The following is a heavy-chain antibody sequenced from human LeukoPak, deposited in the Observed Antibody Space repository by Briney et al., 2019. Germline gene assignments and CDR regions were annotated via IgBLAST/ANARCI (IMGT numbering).Heavy chain of an antibody. J-gene: IGHJ4*02. Sequence: SETLSLTCTVSGGSISSYYWSWIRQPPGKGLEWIGYISYSGSTNYNPSLKSRVSLSVDTSKNQFSLQLTSVTAADTAVYYCARAAPHIDYWGQGTLVTVSS. V-gene: IGHV4-59*08. CDR3: ARAAPHIDY. CDR1: GGSISSYY. CDR2: ISYSGST.